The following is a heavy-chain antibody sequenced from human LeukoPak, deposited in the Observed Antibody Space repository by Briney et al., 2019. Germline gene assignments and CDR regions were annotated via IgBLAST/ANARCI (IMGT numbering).Heavy chain of an antibody. CDR2: IYHSGST. J-gene: IGHJ5*02. D-gene: IGHD6-19*01. Sequence: SETLSPTCTVSGGSISSGGYYWSWIRQPPGKGLEWIGYIYHSGSTYYNPSLKSRVTISVDRSKNQFSLKLSSVTAADTAVYYCARSFLVAVAGTNWFDPWGQGTLVTVSS. V-gene: IGHV4-30-2*01. CDR1: GGSISSGGYY. CDR3: ARSFLVAVAGTNWFDP.